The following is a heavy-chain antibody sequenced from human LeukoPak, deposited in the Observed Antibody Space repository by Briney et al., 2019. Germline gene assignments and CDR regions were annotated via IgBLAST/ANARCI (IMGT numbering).Heavy chain of an antibody. CDR3: ARVVVAGTGGHGYFDY. CDR2: ISYDGSNR. CDR1: GFTFSRYA. V-gene: IGHV3-30*04. Sequence: PGRSLRLSCAASGFTFSRYAMHGVRQAPGKGLEGVAVISYDGSNRYYADSVKGRFSSSRDNSKNTLYLQMNSLRAEDTAVYYCARVVVAGTGGHGYFDYWGQGTLVTVSS. J-gene: IGHJ4*02. D-gene: IGHD6-19*01.